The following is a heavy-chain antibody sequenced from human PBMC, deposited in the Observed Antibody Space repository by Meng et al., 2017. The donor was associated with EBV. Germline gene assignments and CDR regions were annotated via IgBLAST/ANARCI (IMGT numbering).Heavy chain of an antibody. CDR1: GGPFRYYA. D-gene: IGHD3-10*01. V-gene: IGHV1-69*01. CDR2: FLPRLGAP. CDR3: ASESGRGYTPDY. Sequence: QVQLVPSAAEVKKPGSSVKVSCKTSGGPFRYYAISWVRQAPGQGLEWLGGFLPRLGAPNHAQKFHGRVKITADESTSTHYMDLSSLRSEDTAIYYCASESGRGYTPDYWGQGTLVTVSS. J-gene: IGHJ4*02.